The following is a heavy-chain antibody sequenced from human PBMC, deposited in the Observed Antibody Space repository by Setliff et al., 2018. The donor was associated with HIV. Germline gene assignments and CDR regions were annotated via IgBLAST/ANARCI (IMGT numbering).Heavy chain of an antibody. D-gene: IGHD2-2*01. CDR1: GISMRNQY. CDR2: IYYTGTN. V-gene: IGHV4-59*11. Sequence: SETLSLTCTVSGISMRNQYWSWVRQTPGKGLEWIGYIYYTGTNNYSPSLKSRVTMSIDTSRNQFYLSLSSVTAADTAVYYCARAPAADDWGQGTLVTVSS. CDR3: ARAPAADD. J-gene: IGHJ4*02.